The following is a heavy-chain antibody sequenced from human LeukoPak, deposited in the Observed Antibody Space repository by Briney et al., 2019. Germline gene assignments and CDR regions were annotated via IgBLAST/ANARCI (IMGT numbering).Heavy chain of an antibody. Sequence: ASVKVSCKASGYTFTSYDINWVRQATGQGLEWMGWMNPNSGNTGYAQKFQGRVTMTRNTSISTAYMELNSLRAEDTAVYYCARDWSSSRSRFDYWAREPWSPSPQ. V-gene: IGHV1-8*01. CDR2: MNPNSGNT. CDR3: ARDWSSSRSRFDY. J-gene: IGHJ4*02. CDR1: GYTFTSYD.